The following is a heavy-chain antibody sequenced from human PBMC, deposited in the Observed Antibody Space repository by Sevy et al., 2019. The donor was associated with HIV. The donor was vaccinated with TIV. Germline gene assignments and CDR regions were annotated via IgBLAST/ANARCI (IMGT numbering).Heavy chain of an antibody. CDR3: AKGPGGSYYGQYGY. Sequence: GGSLRLSCAASGFTFSSYAMSWVRQAPGKGLEWVSAISGSGGNTYYAASVKGRFTISRDNKNTLYLQMNSLRAGDTAVYYCAKGPGGSYYGQYGYWGQGTLVTVSS. CDR1: GFTFSSYA. D-gene: IGHD1-26*01. CDR2: ISGSGGNT. J-gene: IGHJ4*02. V-gene: IGHV3-23*01.